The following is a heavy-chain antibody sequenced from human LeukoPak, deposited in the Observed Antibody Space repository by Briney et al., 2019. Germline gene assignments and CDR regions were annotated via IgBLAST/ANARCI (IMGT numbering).Heavy chain of an antibody. J-gene: IGHJ4*02. CDR3: ARQSGTYWGLDY. D-gene: IGHD1-26*01. V-gene: IGHV1-2*02. Sequence: ASVTVSCKASGYTFTDYYIHWVRQAPGHGLEWLGWMNVKTGATSSAQRFPGRFTMTRDTSIGTASMEFSSLTSDDKAVYYCARQSGTYWGLDYWGQGTLVTVSS. CDR1: GYTFTDYY. CDR2: MNVKTGAT.